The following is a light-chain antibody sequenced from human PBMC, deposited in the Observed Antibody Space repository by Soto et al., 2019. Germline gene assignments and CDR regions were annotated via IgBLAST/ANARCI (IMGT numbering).Light chain of an antibody. Sequence: EIVLTQSPGTLSLSPGERATLSCRASQSVRSNYLAWYQQKRGQAPRLLISDTSTRATGIPDRFIGSGSGTDFTLTISRLEPDDFGIYYCQQYGTSPLTFGGGTTVEIK. CDR3: QQYGTSPLT. CDR1: QSVRSNY. CDR2: DTS. J-gene: IGKJ4*01. V-gene: IGKV3-20*01.